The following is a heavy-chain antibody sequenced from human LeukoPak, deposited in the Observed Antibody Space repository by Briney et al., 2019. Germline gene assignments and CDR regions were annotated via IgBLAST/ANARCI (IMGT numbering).Heavy chain of an antibody. V-gene: IGHV4-39*01. Sequence: PSETLSLICTVSGGSISSSSYYWGWIRQPPGKGLEWIGSIYYSGSTYYNPSLKSRVTISVDTSKNQFSLKLSSVAAADTAVYYCAGHYSGSYYYPGYFDYWGQGTLVTVSS. D-gene: IGHD1-26*01. J-gene: IGHJ4*02. CDR1: GGSISSSSYY. CDR3: AGHYSGSYYYPGYFDY. CDR2: IYYSGST.